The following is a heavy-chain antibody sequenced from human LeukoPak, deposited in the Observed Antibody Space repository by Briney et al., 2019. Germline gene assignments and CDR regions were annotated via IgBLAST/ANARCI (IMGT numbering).Heavy chain of an antibody. D-gene: IGHD6-19*01. V-gene: IGHV4-59*01. J-gene: IGHJ4*02. CDR3: ARAGYNNGWDF. Sequence: SETLSLTCTVSGGSISSYYWSWIRQPPGKGLEWIGYIYYSGSTNYNPSLKSRVTISVDTSKNQFSLKLSSVTAADTAVYYCARAGYNNGWDFWGQGTLVTVSS. CDR2: IYYSGST. CDR1: GGSISSYY.